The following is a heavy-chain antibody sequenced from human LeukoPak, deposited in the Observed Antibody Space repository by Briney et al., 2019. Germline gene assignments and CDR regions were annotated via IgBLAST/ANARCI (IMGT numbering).Heavy chain of an antibody. Sequence: SETLSLTCAVSGGSISSGSWWGWIRQPPGKGLEWIGEIHHSGSTNYNPSLKSRVTLSVDKSKNQLSLRLTSVTAADTAVYHCARGGDYRFDYWGQGTLVTVSS. CDR2: IHHSGST. D-gene: IGHD4-17*01. J-gene: IGHJ4*02. CDR3: ARGGDYRFDY. CDR1: GGSISSGSW. V-gene: IGHV4-4*02.